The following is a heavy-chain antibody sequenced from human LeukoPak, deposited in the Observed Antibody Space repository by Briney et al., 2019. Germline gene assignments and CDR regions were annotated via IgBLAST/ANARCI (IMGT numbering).Heavy chain of an antibody. Sequence: SETLSLTCTASGASMRNYYWSWIRQPPGKGLEWIGYIYDSGSANYNPSLKSRVTVSLDTSKNHFSLKLSSVTAADTAVYYCARGSRPYYYYYMDVWGKGTTVTVSS. CDR2: IYDSGSA. CDR1: GASMRNYY. J-gene: IGHJ6*03. V-gene: IGHV4-59*01. CDR3: ARGSRPYYYYYMDV.